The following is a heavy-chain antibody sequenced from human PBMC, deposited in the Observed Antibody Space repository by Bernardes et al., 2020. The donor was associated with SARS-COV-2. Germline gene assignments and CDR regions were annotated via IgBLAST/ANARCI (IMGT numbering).Heavy chain of an antibody. V-gene: IGHV3-23*01. J-gene: IGHJ3*02. CDR3: AKDWRPSRRLYDFWSGYYMGAFDI. CDR2: ITDSGDST. CDR1: GFTFSSYT. Sequence: GGSLRLSCEVSGFTFSSYTMNWVRQAPGKGLEWVSTITDSGDSTYYADSVKGRFTISRDNSKDRLYLQMNSLRAEDTAVYYCAKDWRPSRRLYDFWSGYYMGAFDIWGQGTMVTVSS. D-gene: IGHD3-3*01.